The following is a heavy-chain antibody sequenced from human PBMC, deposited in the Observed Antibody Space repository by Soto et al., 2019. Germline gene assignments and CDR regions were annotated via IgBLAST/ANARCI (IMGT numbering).Heavy chain of an antibody. CDR2: IYYTGST. Sequence: PSETLSLTCTVSGASINSYYWSWIRQPPGKGLEWIGYIYYTGSTNYNPSLKSRVTISLDTSKNQFSLRLRSVTTADTAVYFCARVPAAGFRRNWFDHWGQGTLVTVSS. V-gene: IGHV4-59*01. CDR1: GASINSYY. CDR3: ARVPAAGFRRNWFDH. D-gene: IGHD6-13*01. J-gene: IGHJ5*02.